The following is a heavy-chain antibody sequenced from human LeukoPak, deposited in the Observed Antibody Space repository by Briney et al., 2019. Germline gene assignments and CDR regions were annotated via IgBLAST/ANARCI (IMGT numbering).Heavy chain of an antibody. CDR1: GFTFGDYA. CDR2: IRSKAYGGTT. V-gene: IGHV3-49*05. Sequence: KPGGSLRLSCTASGFTFGDYAMSWFRQAPGKGLEWVGFIRSKAYGGTTEYAASVKGRFTISRDDSKSIAYLQMNSLKTEDTAVYYCETYYDILTGYLNFDYWGQGTLVTVSS. CDR3: ETYYDILTGYLNFDY. D-gene: IGHD3-9*01. J-gene: IGHJ4*02.